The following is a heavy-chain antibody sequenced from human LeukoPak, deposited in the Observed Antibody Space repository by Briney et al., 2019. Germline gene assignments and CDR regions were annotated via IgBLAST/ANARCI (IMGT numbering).Heavy chain of an antibody. J-gene: IGHJ6*02. CDR2: IYYSGST. CDR3: ARQGGYYYYGMDV. CDR1: GGSISSYY. Sequence: SETLSLTCTVSGGSISSYYWSWIRQPPGKGLEWIGYIYYSGSTKYNPSLKSRVTISVDTYKNQFSLKLSSVTAADTAVYYCARQGGYYYYGMDVWGQGTTVTVSS. V-gene: IGHV4-59*08.